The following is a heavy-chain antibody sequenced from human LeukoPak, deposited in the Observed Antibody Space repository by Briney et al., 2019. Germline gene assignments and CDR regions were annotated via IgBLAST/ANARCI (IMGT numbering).Heavy chain of an antibody. CDR2: ISSSSNTI. Sequence: GGSLRLYCAASGFTFTSYSMNWVRQAPGKGLEWLTYISSSSNTIYYVDSVRGRFTISRDNAKNSLYLQMNSLRAEDTAVYYCARALKYCGSDCYPSWGQGTLVTVSS. CDR3: ARALKYCGSDCYPS. V-gene: IGHV3-48*01. D-gene: IGHD2-21*01. J-gene: IGHJ4*02. CDR1: GFTFTSYS.